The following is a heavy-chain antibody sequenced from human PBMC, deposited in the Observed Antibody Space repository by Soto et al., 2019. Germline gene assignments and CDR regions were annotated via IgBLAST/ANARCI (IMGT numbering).Heavy chain of an antibody. J-gene: IGHJ3*02. V-gene: IGHV4-30-4*01. CDR3: ARGIVVVITSSPTDAFDI. CDR2: IYYSGST. CDR1: GGSISSGDYY. D-gene: IGHD3-22*01. Sequence: QVQLQESGPGLVKPSQTLSLTCTVSGGSISSGDYYWSWIRQPPGKGLEWIGYIYYSGSTYYNPSLKSRVTISVDTSKHQFSLKLSSVTAADTAVYYCARGIVVVITSSPTDAFDIWGQGTMVTVSS.